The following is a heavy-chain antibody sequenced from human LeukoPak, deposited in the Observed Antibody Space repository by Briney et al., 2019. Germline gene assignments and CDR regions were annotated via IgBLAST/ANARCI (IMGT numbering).Heavy chain of an antibody. J-gene: IGHJ4*02. CDR1: GFTFSSYS. V-gene: IGHV3-48*01. D-gene: IGHD6-19*01. CDR2: ISSSSSTI. Sequence: GGSLRLSCAASGFTFSSYSMNWVRQAPGKGLEWVSYISSSSSTIYYADSVKGRFTISRDNAKNSLYLQMNSLRAEDTAVYYCARVWSSGWPDPKANFDYWGQGTLVSVSS. CDR3: ARVWSSGWPDPKANFDY.